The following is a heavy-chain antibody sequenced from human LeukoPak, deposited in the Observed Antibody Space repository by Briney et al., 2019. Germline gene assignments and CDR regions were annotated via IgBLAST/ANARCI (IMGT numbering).Heavy chain of an antibody. J-gene: IGHJ5*02. Sequence: SGTLSLTCSVSGGSISSGSYYWGWIRQPPGKGLEWIGSIYYSGSTYYNPSLESRVTISIDTSKNQFSLKLSSVTAADTAVYYCSQMGPHDSSGYYPLDPWGQGTLVSVSS. D-gene: IGHD3-22*01. CDR3: SQMGPHDSSGYYPLDP. CDR1: GGSISSGSYY. CDR2: IYYSGST. V-gene: IGHV4-39*01.